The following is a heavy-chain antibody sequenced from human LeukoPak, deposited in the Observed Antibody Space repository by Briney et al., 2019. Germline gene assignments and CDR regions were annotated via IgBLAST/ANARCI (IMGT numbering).Heavy chain of an antibody. J-gene: IGHJ5*02. V-gene: IGHV4-59*01. CDR3: ARGGYYGSGNDFRFDP. CDR2: IYYSGST. CDR1: GGSISSYY. Sequence: PSETLSLTCTVSGGSISSYYWSWIRQPPGKGLEWIGYIYYSGSTNYNPSLKSRVTISIDTSKNQFSLKLSSVTAADTAVYYCARGGYYGSGNDFRFDPWGQGTLVTVSS. D-gene: IGHD3-10*01.